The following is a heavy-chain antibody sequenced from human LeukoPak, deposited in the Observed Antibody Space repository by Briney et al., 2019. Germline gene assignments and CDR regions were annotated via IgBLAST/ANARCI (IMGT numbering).Heavy chain of an antibody. J-gene: IGHJ4*02. CDR1: GFTFSNAW. V-gene: IGHV3-7*01. CDR2: IKQDGSEK. CDR3: ARDPEGFDY. Sequence: GGSLRLSCAASGFTFSNAWMSWVRQTPGKGLEWVANIKQDGSEKFIVDSVKGRFTVSRDNTKNSLYLQMNSLRADDTAVYYCARDPEGFDYWGQGTLVTVSS.